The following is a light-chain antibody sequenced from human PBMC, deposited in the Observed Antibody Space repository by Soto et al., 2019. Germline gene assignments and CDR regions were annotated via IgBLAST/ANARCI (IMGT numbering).Light chain of an antibody. CDR1: QSVSSSY. CDR2: GAS. J-gene: IGKJ4*01. Sequence: EIVLTQSPGTLSFSPGERATLSCRASQSVSSSYLAWYQQKPGQAPRLLIYGASNRATGIPDRFSGSGSGTDFDLTISRLEHEDCAVYYCQQYGSSPFTFGGGTKVEIK. CDR3: QQYGSSPFT. V-gene: IGKV3-20*01.